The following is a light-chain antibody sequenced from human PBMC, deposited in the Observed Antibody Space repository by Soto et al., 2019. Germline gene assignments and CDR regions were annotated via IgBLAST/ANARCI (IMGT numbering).Light chain of an antibody. CDR3: QQYVRYRIT. V-gene: IGKV3-20*01. Sequence: TVWPQYPSTLSXXPGEXATLXXGXSQSVSSSYLAWYQQKPGQAPRLLIYRASSRATGIPDRYSASGSRTDFTLTISRLEPEDFAMYYCQQYVRYRITFGQGTRPEIK. CDR2: RAS. J-gene: IGKJ5*01. CDR1: QSVSSSY.